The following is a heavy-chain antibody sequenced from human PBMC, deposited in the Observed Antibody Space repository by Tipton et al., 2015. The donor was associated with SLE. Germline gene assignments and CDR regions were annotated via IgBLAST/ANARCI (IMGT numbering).Heavy chain of an antibody. CDR2: ISSSSSFS. J-gene: IGHJ4*02. CDR3: ARDLVTTSYYFDY. Sequence: SLRLSCAASGFTFSDYYMSWIRQAPGKGLEWVSYISSSSSFSNYADSVKGRFTISRDNAKNSLYLQMNSLRAEDTALYYCARDLVTTSYYFDYWGQGTLVTVSS. V-gene: IGHV3-11*05. D-gene: IGHD4-17*01. CDR1: GFTFSDYY.